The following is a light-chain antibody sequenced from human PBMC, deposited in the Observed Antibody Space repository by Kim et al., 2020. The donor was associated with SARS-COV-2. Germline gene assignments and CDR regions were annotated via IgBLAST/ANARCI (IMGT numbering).Light chain of an antibody. J-gene: IGKJ1*01. V-gene: IGKV1-8*01. Sequence: AIRMTQSPSSLSASTGDRVTITCRATLGISSYLAWYQQKPGKAPNLLIYAASTLQSGVPSRFSGSGSGTDFTLTISYLQSEDFATYYCQQYYTYPQTFGQGTKVEIK. CDR1: LGISSY. CDR2: AAS. CDR3: QQYYTYPQT.